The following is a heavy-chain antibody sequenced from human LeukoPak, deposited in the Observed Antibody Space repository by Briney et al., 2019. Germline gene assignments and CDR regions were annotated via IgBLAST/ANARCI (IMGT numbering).Heavy chain of an antibody. V-gene: IGHV3-23*01. D-gene: IGHD5-24*01. J-gene: IGHJ6*02. CDR3: VKYTIYYFGMDV. CDR2: ISDSGGTT. CDR1: GFTFSSYA. Sequence: GGSLRLSCAASGFTFSSYAMSWVRQAPGKGLEWVSAISDSGGTTYYAESVEGRFTISRDNSKNTLYLHMNSLRAEDTALYYCVKYTIYYFGMDVWGQGTTVTVSS.